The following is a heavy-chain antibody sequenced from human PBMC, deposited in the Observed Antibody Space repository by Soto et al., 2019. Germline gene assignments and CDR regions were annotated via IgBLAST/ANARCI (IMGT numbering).Heavy chain of an antibody. J-gene: IGHJ4*02. Sequence: QVHLVQSGAEVKMPGSSVKVSCKVSVGPFSSYTISWVRQAPGQGLEWLGEIIPLFGRTNYVQNFQGKVTISADESTNTAYMQLSSLRSEDTAVYYCVRDSIAADGFDSWGQGTLVTVS. CDR2: IIPLFGRT. D-gene: IGHD6-13*01. CDR3: VRDSIAADGFDS. CDR1: VGPFSSYT. V-gene: IGHV1-69*12.